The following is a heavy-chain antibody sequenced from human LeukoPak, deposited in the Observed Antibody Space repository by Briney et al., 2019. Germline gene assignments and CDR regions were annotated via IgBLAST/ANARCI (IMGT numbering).Heavy chain of an antibody. V-gene: IGHV4-4*07. J-gene: IGHJ4*02. D-gene: IGHD6-6*01. CDR2: IYTSGSS. Sequence: SETLSLTCTVSGGSISSYYWSWIRQPAGKGLEWIGRIYTSGSSTYNPSLKGRVTMSLDTSKNQFSLKLSSVTAADTAVYYCARIDGYSSSSHTDYWGQGTLVTVSS. CDR3: ARIDGYSSSSHTDY. CDR1: GGSISSYY.